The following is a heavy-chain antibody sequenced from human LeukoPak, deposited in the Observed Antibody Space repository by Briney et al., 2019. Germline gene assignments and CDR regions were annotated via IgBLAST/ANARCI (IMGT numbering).Heavy chain of an antibody. V-gene: IGHV3-7*01. Sequence: PGGPLRLSCAVSGFTFSSYAMSWVRQAPGKGLEWVANIKQDGSEKYYVDSVKGRFTISRDNAKNSLYLQMNSLRAEDTAVYYCARIRLTYYFDYWGQGTLVTVSS. CDR1: GFTFSSYA. D-gene: IGHD2-21*02. J-gene: IGHJ4*02. CDR3: ARIRLTYYFDY. CDR2: IKQDGSEK.